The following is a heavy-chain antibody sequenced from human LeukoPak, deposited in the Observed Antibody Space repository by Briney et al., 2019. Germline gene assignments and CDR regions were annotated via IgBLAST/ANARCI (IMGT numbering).Heavy chain of an antibody. CDR3: ARVDVLLWFGELKRNWFDP. Sequence: SETLSLTCAVYGGSFSGYYWSWIRQPPGKGLEWIGEINHSGSTNHNPSLKSRVTISVDTSKNQFSLKLSPVTAADTAVYYCARVDVLLWFGELKRNWFDPWGQGTLVTVSS. CDR2: INHSGST. D-gene: IGHD3-10*01. J-gene: IGHJ5*02. V-gene: IGHV4-34*01. CDR1: GGSFSGYY.